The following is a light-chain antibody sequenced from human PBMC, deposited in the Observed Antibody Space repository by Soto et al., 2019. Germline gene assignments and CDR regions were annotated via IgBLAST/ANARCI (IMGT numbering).Light chain of an antibody. J-gene: IGKJ1*01. CDR3: QQYGSSPGT. V-gene: IGKV3-20*01. Sequence: EHALTQSPGTLSLSPGERATLSCRASQSVISSYLAWYQQKPGQAPKLLIYGASSWATGIPDTFSGSGSGTGFTLTISRLQPEDFAVYYCQQYGSSPGTFGQGTKVDIK. CDR1: QSVISSY. CDR2: GAS.